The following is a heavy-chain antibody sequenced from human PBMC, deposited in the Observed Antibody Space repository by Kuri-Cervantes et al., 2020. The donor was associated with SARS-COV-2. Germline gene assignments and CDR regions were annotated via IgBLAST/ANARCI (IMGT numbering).Heavy chain of an antibody. CDR1: GFIFSDYY. J-gene: IGHJ4*02. CDR2: IGTSGSTI. CDR3: ARMGWYYYGSSGHFDY. V-gene: IGHV3-11*04. Sequence: LSLTCAASGFIFSDYYMTWIRQAPGKGLEWVSNIGTSGSTIYYADSVKGRFTISRDNAKNSLYLQMNSLRAEDTAVYYCARMGWYYYGSSGHFDYWGQGTLVTVSS. D-gene: IGHD3-22*01.